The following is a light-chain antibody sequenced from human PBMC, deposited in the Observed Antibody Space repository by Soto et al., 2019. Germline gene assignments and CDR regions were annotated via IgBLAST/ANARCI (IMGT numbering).Light chain of an antibody. J-gene: IGKJ4*01. CDR3: QQRGKWPLT. V-gene: IGKV3-11*01. CDR2: DPS. Sequence: ETVFRQSPATLSLSPGERDTLSCGASQDIGRYLLWYQQNPGQAPRLLIHDPSSRATGIPSRFSGSGSGTDFTLTISSLEPEDFAVYYCQQRGKWPLTFGGGTKVEI. CDR1: QDIGRY.